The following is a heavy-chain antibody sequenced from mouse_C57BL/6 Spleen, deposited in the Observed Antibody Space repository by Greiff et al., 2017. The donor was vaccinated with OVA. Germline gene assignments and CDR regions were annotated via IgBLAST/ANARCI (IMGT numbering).Heavy chain of an antibody. J-gene: IGHJ2*01. Sequence: EVMLVESGGGLVKPGGSLKLSCAASGFTFSDYGMHWVRQAPEKGLEWVAYISSGSSTIYYADTVKGRFTISRDNAKNTLFLQMTSLRSEDTAMYYCAREGGNFGGLDYWGQGTTLTVSS. CDR1: GFTFSDYG. D-gene: IGHD2-1*01. CDR3: AREGGNFGGLDY. CDR2: ISSGSSTI. V-gene: IGHV5-17*01.